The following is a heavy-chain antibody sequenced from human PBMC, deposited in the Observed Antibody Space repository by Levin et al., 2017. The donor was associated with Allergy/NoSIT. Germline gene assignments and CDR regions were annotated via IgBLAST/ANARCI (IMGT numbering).Heavy chain of an antibody. J-gene: IGHJ6*03. V-gene: IGHV3-49*05. Sequence: KSGESLKISCTTSGFTFGHYAMSWFRQAPGKGLEWISFIRDKAYGETTEYAASVKGRFTISRDDSKSIAYLQMNSLTTEDTAVYYCTRDRYDYKGYYYYYYVDVWGKGTTVTVSS. D-gene: IGHD4-11*01. CDR2: IRDKAYGETT. CDR1: GFTFGHYA. CDR3: TRDRYDYKGYYYYYYVDV.